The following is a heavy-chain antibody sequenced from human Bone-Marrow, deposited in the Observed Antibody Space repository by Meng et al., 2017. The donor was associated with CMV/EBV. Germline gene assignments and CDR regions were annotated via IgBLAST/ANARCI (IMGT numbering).Heavy chain of an antibody. V-gene: IGHV4-39*07. CDR2: IYYSGST. D-gene: IGHD3-22*01. CDR1: GGSISSSSYY. CDR3: ARADDHDSSGYHPDALDI. Sequence: GSLRLSCTVSGGSISSSSYYWGWIRQPPGKGLEWIGSIYYSGSTYYNPSLKSRVTISVDTSKNQFSLKLSSVTAADTAVDYCARADDHDSSGYHPDALDIWGQGTRVTVSS. J-gene: IGHJ3*02.